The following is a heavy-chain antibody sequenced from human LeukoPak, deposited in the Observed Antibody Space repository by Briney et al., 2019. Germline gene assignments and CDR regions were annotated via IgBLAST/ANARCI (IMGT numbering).Heavy chain of an antibody. Sequence: SETLSLTCTVSGGSISSYYWSWIRQPPGKGLEWMGNIYYSGSTNYNPSLKSRVTISVDTSKNQFSLKLSSVTAADTAVYYCAREAPRVWFGELSYFDYWGQGTLVTVSS. J-gene: IGHJ4*02. CDR2: IYYSGST. V-gene: IGHV4-59*01. CDR3: AREAPRVWFGELSYFDY. D-gene: IGHD3-10*01. CDR1: GGSISSYY.